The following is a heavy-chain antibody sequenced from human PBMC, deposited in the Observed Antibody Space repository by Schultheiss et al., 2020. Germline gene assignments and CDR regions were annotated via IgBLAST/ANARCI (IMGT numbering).Heavy chain of an antibody. CDR3: AKDLAFSLRVGARLDY. J-gene: IGHJ4*02. CDR2: IWYDGSNK. Sequence: GGSLRLSCAASGFTFSSYSMNWVRQAPGKGLEWVAVIWYDGSNKYYADSVKGRFTISRDNAKNSLYLQMNSLRAEDTAVYYCAKDLAFSLRVGARLDYWGQGTLVTVSS. D-gene: IGHD1-26*01. CDR1: GFTFSSYS. V-gene: IGHV3-33*03.